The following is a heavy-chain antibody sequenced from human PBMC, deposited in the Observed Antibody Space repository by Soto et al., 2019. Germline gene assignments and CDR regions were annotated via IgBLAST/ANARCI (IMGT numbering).Heavy chain of an antibody. D-gene: IGHD5-18*01. CDR2: ISYDGGIQ. CDR1: GFTFSNYA. V-gene: IGHV3-30-3*01. Sequence: QVQLVESGGGVVQPGRSLRLSCAASGFTFSNYAMHWVRQAPGKGLGWVAVISYDGGIQYYTDSVKDRFTISRDNSKNTVYLQMNSLRAEDTAVYHCVRDGTAMALIWSDPWGQGTRVTVYS. J-gene: IGHJ5*02. CDR3: VRDGTAMALIWSDP.